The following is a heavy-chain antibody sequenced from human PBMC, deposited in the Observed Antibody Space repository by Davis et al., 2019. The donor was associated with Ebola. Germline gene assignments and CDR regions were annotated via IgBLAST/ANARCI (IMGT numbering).Heavy chain of an antibody. J-gene: IGHJ4*02. CDR1: GFTFSDYY. D-gene: IGHD4-17*01. CDR3: ARGRTVTNYVDY. V-gene: IGHV3-11*04. CDR2: ISSSGSTI. Sequence: GGSLRLSCAASGFTFSDYYMSWIRQAPGKGLEWVSYISSSGSTIYYADSVKGRFTVSRDNAKNSLYLQMNSLRDEDTAVFYCARGRTVTNYVDYWGPGILVTVSS.